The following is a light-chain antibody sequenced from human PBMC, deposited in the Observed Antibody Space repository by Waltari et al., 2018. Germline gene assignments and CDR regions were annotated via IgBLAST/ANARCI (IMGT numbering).Light chain of an antibody. CDR1: QSVSKY. CDR3: QNHERLPAT. V-gene: IGKV3-20*01. J-gene: IGKJ1*01. Sequence: IVLTQSPGTLSLSPGERATLSCRASQSVSKYLAWYQQRPGQAPRLLIYAASTRATGIPDRFSVSGFGTDFSLTISRLEPEDFAVYYCQNHERLPATFGQGTKVEIK. CDR2: AAS.